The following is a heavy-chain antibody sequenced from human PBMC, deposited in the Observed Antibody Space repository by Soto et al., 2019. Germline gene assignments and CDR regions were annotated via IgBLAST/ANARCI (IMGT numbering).Heavy chain of an antibody. CDR3: ARQTQLRAYARYFDY. CDR1: VGSISSGGYY. Sequence: SETLSLTCTFSVGSISSGGYYCSWVGQHPGKGLDWIGFIYYSGSTYYNPSLKSRVTISVDTSKNHFSLKMSSVRAADTAVYFCARQTQLRAYARYFDYWGQAILVIVS. V-gene: IGHV4-31*03. D-gene: IGHD3-16*01. J-gene: IGHJ4*02. CDR2: IYYSGST.